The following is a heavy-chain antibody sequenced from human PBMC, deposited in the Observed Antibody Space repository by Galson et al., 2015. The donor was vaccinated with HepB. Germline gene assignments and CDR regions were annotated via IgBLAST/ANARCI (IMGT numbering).Heavy chain of an antibody. Sequence: SLRLSCAASGFTFSDYYMSWIRQAPGKGLEWVSYISSSGSTIYYADSVKGRFTISRDNAKNSLYLQMNSLRAEDTAVYYCARDQSWGGNSRGDAFDIWGQGTMVTVSS. CDR2: ISSSGSTI. J-gene: IGHJ3*02. CDR3: ARDQSWGGNSRGDAFDI. CDR1: GFTFSDYY. D-gene: IGHD4-23*01. V-gene: IGHV3-11*01.